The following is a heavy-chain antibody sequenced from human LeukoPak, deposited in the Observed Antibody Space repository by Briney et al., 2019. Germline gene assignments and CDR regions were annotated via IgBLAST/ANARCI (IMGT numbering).Heavy chain of an antibody. V-gene: IGHV1-46*01. CDR1: GYMFTNYY. J-gene: IGHJ4*02. D-gene: IGHD2-21*02. CDR2: INTSDGGT. CDR3: GRDDGYCGGDCYSGIDY. Sequence: ASVKVSCKASGYMFTNYYMRWVRQAPGQGLEWMGVINTSDGGTSYAQKFQGRVTVTRDTSTSTVYMELSSLRSEDTAVYYCGRDDGYCGGDCYSGIDYWGQGTLVTVSS.